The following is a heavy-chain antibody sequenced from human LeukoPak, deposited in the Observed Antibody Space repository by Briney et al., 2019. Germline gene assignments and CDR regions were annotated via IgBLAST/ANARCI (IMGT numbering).Heavy chain of an antibody. CDR1: GGSFSGYY. J-gene: IGHJ4*02. D-gene: IGHD5-18*01. CDR3: ASKQGYSYGYDY. CDR2: INHSGST. V-gene: IGHV4-34*01. Sequence: SETLSLTCAVYGGSFSGYYWSWIRQPPGKGLEWIGEINHSGSTNYNPSLKSRVTISVDTSKNQFSLKLSSVTAADTAVYYCASKQGYSYGYDYWGQGTLVTVSP.